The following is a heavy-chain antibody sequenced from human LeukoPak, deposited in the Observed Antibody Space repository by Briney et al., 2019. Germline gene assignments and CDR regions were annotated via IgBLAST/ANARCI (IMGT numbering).Heavy chain of an antibody. CDR3: ARSDNMERTRTLWFGESFNWFDP. D-gene: IGHD3-10*01. Sequence: GSVKVSCKASGYTFTSYYMHWMRQAPGQGLEWMGIINPSGGSTSYAQKFQGRVTMTRDTSTSTVYMDLSSLRSEDTAVYYCARSDNMERTRTLWFGESFNWFDPWGQGTLVTVSS. J-gene: IGHJ5*02. CDR1: GYTFTSYY. CDR2: INPSGGST. V-gene: IGHV1-46*01.